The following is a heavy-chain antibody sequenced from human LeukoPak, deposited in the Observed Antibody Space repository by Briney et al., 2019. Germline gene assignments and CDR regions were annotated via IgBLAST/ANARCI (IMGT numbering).Heavy chain of an antibody. J-gene: IGHJ6*03. Sequence: PSETLSLTCTVSGGSISSYYWSWIRQPAGKGLEWIGRIYTSGSTNYNPSLKSRVTMSVDTSKNQFSLKLSSVTAADTAVYYCARDGGSGSYYYYMDVWGKGTTVTISS. CDR2: IYTSGST. V-gene: IGHV4-4*07. CDR3: ARDGGSGSYYYYMDV. CDR1: GGSISSYY. D-gene: IGHD3-10*01.